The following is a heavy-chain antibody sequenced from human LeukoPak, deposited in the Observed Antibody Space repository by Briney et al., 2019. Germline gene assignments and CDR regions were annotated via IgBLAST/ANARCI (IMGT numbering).Heavy chain of an antibody. D-gene: IGHD3-10*01. V-gene: IGHV3-23*01. Sequence: GGSLRLSCAASGFTLRNYDINWVRQAPGKGLEWVSVIRGSSGSTYYADSVKGRFTISRDDSKNTLYLQMNSLRAEDTAVYYCARVLGGSGSYSYFDYWGQGTLVTVSS. CDR3: ARVLGGSGSYSYFDY. CDR1: GFTLRNYD. J-gene: IGHJ4*02. CDR2: IRGSSGST.